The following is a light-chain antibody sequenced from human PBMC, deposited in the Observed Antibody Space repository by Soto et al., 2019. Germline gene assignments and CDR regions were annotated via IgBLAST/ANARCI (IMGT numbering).Light chain of an antibody. CDR2: SNN. Sequence: QAVVTQPPSASGTPGQRVTISCSGSSSNIGSNTVNWYQQLPGTAPKLLIYSNNQRPSGVPDRFSGSKSGTSASLAISGLQSEDEADYYCAAWDDSLQEVFGGGTKVTVL. CDR3: AAWDDSLQEV. CDR1: SSNIGSNT. V-gene: IGLV1-44*01. J-gene: IGLJ2*01.